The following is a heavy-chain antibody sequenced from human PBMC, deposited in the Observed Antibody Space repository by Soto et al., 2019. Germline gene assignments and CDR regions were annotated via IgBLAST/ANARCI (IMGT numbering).Heavy chain of an antibody. J-gene: IGHJ5*02. D-gene: IGHD3-22*01. Sequence: QVQLVQSGAEVKKPGASVKVSCKASGYTFTSYGISWVRQAPGQVLEWMGWISAYNGNTNYAQKLQGRVTMTTDTSTSTAYMELRSLRSDDTAVYYCARDPNYYYDSSGYYSSWFDPWGQGTLVTVSS. CDR3: ARDPNYYYDSSGYYSSWFDP. CDR1: GYTFTSYG. V-gene: IGHV1-18*01. CDR2: ISAYNGNT.